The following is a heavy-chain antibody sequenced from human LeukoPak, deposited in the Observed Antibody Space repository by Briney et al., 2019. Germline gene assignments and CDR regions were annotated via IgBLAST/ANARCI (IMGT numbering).Heavy chain of an antibody. CDR3: ARQKCTSASCLTKNAFDV. CDR2: IYTSGTT. D-gene: IGHD2-2*01. Sequence: SETLSLTCTVSGSISSYYWSWIRQPPGKGLEWIGYIYTSGTTNYNPSLKSRVTISVDTSKNQFSPDLSSVTAADSAVYYCARQKCTSASCLTKNAFDVWGQGTMVTVSS. CDR1: GSISSYY. V-gene: IGHV4-4*09. J-gene: IGHJ3*01.